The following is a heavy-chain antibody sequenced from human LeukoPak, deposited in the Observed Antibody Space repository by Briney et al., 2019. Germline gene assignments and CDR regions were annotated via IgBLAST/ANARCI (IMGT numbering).Heavy chain of an antibody. J-gene: IGHJ4*02. D-gene: IGHD2-2*01. CDR3: ARGYCSSTSCYAADY. CDR1: GFTFSSYG. CDR2: IWYDGSNK. V-gene: IGHV3-33*01. Sequence: GGSLRPSCAASGFTFSSYGMHWVRQAPGKGLEWVAVIWYDGSNKYYADSVKGRFTISRDNSKNTLYLQMNSLRAEDTAVYYCARGYCSSTSCYAADYWGQGTLVTVSS.